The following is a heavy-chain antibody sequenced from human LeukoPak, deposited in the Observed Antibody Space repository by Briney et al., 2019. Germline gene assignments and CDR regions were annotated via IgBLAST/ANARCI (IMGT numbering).Heavy chain of an antibody. CDR1: GGSISGYY. J-gene: IGHJ4*02. V-gene: IGHV4-59*01. CDR2: IYYSGST. CDR3: AREANSYYFDY. Sequence: SETLSLTCTVSGGSISGYYWSWIRQPPGKGLEWIGYIYYSGSTNYNPSLKSRVTISVDTSKNQFSLKLSSVTAADTAVYYCAREANSYYFDYWGQGTLVTVSS.